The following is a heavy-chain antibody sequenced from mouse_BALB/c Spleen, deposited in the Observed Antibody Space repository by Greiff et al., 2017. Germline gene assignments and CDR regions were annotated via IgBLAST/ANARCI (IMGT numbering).Heavy chain of an antibody. V-gene: IGHV10-1*02. CDR1: GFTFNTYA. Sequence: VQLKESGGGLVQPKGSLKLSCAASGFTFNTYAMNWVRQAPGKGLEWVARIRSKSNNYATYYADSVKDRFTISRDDSQSMLYLQMNNLKTEDTAMYYCVRQGLGRGFAYWGQGTLVTVSA. J-gene: IGHJ3*01. CDR3: VRQGLGRGFAY. D-gene: IGHD4-1*01. CDR2: IRSKSNNYAT.